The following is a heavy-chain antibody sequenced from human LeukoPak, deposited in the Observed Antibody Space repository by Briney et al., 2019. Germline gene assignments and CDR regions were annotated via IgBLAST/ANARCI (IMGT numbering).Heavy chain of an antibody. J-gene: IGHJ4*02. Sequence: GGSLRLSCVASGFTFSNYAMHWVRQAPGKGLEWVAVIAYDGRNKFYADSLKGRFSISRDNSMDTLYLQMNTLRTEDTAVYYCATQPCDSGSCYLGHWGQGTVVTLSS. CDR1: GFTFSNYA. CDR2: IAYDGRNK. D-gene: IGHD2-15*01. V-gene: IGHV3-30-3*01. CDR3: ATQPCDSGSCYLGH.